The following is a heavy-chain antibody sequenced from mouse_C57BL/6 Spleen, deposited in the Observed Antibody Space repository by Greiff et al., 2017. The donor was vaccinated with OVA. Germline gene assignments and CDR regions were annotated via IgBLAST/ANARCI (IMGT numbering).Heavy chain of an antibody. CDR2: IAPSDSYT. CDR1: GYPFTSYW. V-gene: IGHV1-69*01. J-gene: IGHJ2*01. Sequence: VQLQQPGAELVMPGASVKLSCKASGYPFTSYWMHWVKQSPGQGLEWIGEIAPSDSYTNYNQKFKGKSTLTVDKSSSTAYMQLSSLASEDSAVYYCARAFYFDYWGQGTTLTVSS. CDR3: ARAFYFDY.